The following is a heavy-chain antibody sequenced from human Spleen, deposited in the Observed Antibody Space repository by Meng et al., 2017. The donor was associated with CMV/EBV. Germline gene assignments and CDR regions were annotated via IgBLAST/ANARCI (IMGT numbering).Heavy chain of an antibody. Sequence: ETLSLTCAASGFTVSSNYMTWVRQAPGKGLEWVSVIYSDSRTYYADSVKGRFTISRDNSKNTLYLQMNSLRAEDTAVYYCARASAGWYYYGMDVWGQGTTVTVSS. D-gene: IGHD6-19*01. CDR2: IYSDSRT. V-gene: IGHV3-66*02. CDR1: GFTVSSNY. CDR3: ARASAGWYYYGMDV. J-gene: IGHJ6*02.